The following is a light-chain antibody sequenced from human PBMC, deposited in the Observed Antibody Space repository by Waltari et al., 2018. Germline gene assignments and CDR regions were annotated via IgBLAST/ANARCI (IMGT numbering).Light chain of an antibody. Sequence: DIQMTQSPSTLSASVGDRVTITCRASQSISSWLAWYQQKPGKAPKLLIYKASNLESGVPSRFSGSGSGTEFTLTISSLQPDDFATYYCQQYNSYSPITFGQGTRLEIK. CDR2: KAS. CDR1: QSISSW. J-gene: IGKJ5*01. CDR3: QQYNSYSPIT. V-gene: IGKV1-5*03.